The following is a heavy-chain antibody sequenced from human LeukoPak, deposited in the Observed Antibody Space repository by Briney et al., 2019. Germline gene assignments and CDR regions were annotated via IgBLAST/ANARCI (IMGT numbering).Heavy chain of an antibody. Sequence: GASVKVSRKGSGGTFSSYAISWVRQPPGQGLEWVGGINPIFGTANYAQKFQGRVTITADESTSTAYMKLSSLRSEDTAVYYCARDHERFFSDHKHTSYYDRMDVWGQGTTVTVSS. CDR1: GGTFSSYA. CDR3: ARDHERFFSDHKHTSYYDRMDV. V-gene: IGHV1-69*13. J-gene: IGHJ6*02. CDR2: INPIFGTA. D-gene: IGHD3-3*01.